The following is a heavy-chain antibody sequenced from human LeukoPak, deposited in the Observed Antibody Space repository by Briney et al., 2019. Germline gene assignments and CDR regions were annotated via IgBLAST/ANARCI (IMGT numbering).Heavy chain of an antibody. Sequence: ASVKVSCKASGYTFTSHAMNWVRQAPGQGLEWMGWINTNTGNPTYAQGFTGRFVFSLDTSVSTAYLQISSLKAEDTAVYYCARLGQQQLARGIDYWGQGTLVTVSS. V-gene: IGHV7-4-1*02. J-gene: IGHJ4*02. D-gene: IGHD6-13*01. CDR3: ARLGQQQLARGIDY. CDR1: GYTFTSHA. CDR2: INTNTGNP.